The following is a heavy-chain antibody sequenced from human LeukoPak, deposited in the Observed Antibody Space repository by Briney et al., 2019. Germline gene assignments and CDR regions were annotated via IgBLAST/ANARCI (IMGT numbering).Heavy chain of an antibody. CDR3: ATGVPSGYSSSWFPLSGIDY. Sequence: ASVKVSCKVSGYTLTELSMHWVRQAPGKGLEWMGGFDPEDGETIYAQKFQGRVTMTEDTSTDTAYMELSSLRSEDTAVYYCATGVPSGYSSSWFPLSGIDYWGQGTLVTVSS. D-gene: IGHD6-13*01. CDR2: FDPEDGET. V-gene: IGHV1-24*01. J-gene: IGHJ4*02. CDR1: GYTLTELS.